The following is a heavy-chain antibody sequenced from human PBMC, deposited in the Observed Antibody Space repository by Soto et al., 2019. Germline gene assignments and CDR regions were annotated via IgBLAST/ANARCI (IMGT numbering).Heavy chain of an antibody. J-gene: IGHJ4*02. V-gene: IGHV4-30-4*01. CDR2: IYYSGST. CDR1: GGSISSGDYY. D-gene: IGHD2-8*01. CDR3: ARDLPSDCTNGVCLVS. Sequence: SETLSLTCTVSGGSISSGDYYWSWIRQPPGKGLEWIGYIYYSGSTYYNPSLKGRVTISVDTSKNQFSLKLSSVTAADTAVYYRARDLPSDCTNGVCLVSWGQGTLVTVSS.